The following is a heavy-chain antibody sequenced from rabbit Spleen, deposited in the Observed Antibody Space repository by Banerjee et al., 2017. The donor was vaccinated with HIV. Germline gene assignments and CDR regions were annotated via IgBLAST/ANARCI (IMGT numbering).Heavy chain of an antibody. CDR2: INAITGKA. CDR1: GFSFSSGHY. D-gene: IGHD1-1*01. CDR3: ARDLTSVIGWNFNL. J-gene: IGHJ4*01. V-gene: IGHV1S40*01. Sequence: QSLEESGGDLVKPGASLTLTCTASGFSFSSGHYMCWVRQAPGKGLEWIACINAITGKAVYASWAKGRFTFSRTSSTTVTLQMTSLTAADTATYFCARDLTSVIGWNFNLWGPGTLVTVS.